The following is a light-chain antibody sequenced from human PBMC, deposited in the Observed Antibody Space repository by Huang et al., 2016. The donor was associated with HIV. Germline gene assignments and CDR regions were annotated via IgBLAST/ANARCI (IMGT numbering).Light chain of an antibody. Sequence: DIQMTQYPSSLSASVGDRVTITCRASQDIKNYLAWYQQKAGQVPILLIYAASSLQSGVPSRFSGSGSGTDFTLSITSLQPEDVAIYYCQKYDSVPRTFGQGTKVDIK. V-gene: IGKV1-27*01. CDR1: QDIKNY. J-gene: IGKJ1*01. CDR3: QKYDSVPRT. CDR2: AAS.